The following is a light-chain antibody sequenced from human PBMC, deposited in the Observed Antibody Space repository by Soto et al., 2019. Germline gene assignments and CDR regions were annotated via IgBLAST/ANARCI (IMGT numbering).Light chain of an antibody. Sequence: QSALTQPASVSGSPGQSITISCAGTSSDVGRYNFVSWYQQLPDKAPRLIISEVNDRPSGVSNRFSGSKSGNTASLTISGLQAEDEADYYCSSYTTRSTWVFGGGTKLTVL. CDR3: SSYTTRSTWV. V-gene: IGLV2-14*01. J-gene: IGLJ3*02. CDR1: SSDVGRYNF. CDR2: EVN.